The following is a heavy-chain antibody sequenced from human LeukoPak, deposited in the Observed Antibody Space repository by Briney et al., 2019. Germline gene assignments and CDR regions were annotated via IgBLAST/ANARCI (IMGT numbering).Heavy chain of an antibody. CDR2: IYTSGST. CDR1: GGSISSYY. V-gene: IGHV4-4*07. D-gene: IGHD2-15*01. J-gene: IGHJ3*02. CDR3: ARDYFTRYCSGGSCYFDAFDI. Sequence: SETLSLTCTVSGGSISSYYWSWIRQPAGKGLEWIGRIYTSGSTNYNPSLKSRVTMSVDTSKNQFSLKLSSVTAADTAVYYCARDYFTRYCSGGSCYFDAFDIWGRGTMVTVSS.